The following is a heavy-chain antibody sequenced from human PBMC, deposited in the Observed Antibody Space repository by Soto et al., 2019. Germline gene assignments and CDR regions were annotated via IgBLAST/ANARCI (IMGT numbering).Heavy chain of an antibody. D-gene: IGHD1-26*01. V-gene: IGHV5-51*01. CDR2: IYPGDSDT. CDR1: GYSFTSYW. J-gene: IGHJ6*02. Sequence: GESLKISCKGSGYSFTSYWIGWVRQMPGKGLEWMGIIYPGDSDTRYSPSFQGQVTISADKSSSTAYLQWSSLKASDTAMYYCARQAYSGSYYYYYGMDVWGQGTTVTVSS. CDR3: ARQAYSGSYYYYYGMDV.